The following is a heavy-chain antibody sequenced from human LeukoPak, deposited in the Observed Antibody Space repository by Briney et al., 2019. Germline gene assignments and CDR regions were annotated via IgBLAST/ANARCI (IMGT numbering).Heavy chain of an antibody. CDR1: GFSSRSYE. D-gene: IGHD1-14*01. J-gene: IGHJ4*02. CDR2: IRSSGITT. V-gene: IGHV3-48*03. CDR3: VRVGNSLNHFDC. Sequence: GGSLRPSCAPSGFSSRSYEMNWVRQAPGKGLEWISYIRSSGITTYYADSVKGRFTISRDNAKDSLYLQMNSLRAEDAAVYYCVRVGNSLNHFDCWGQGTLVTVSS.